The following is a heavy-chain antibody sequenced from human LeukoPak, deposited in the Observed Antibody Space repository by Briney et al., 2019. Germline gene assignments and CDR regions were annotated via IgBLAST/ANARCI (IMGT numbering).Heavy chain of an antibody. D-gene: IGHD3-10*01. CDR2: ISYDGSNK. CDR1: GFTFSSYA. J-gene: IGHJ6*02. V-gene: IGHV3-30-3*01. CDR3: ARAYYYGSGPTGFYYYGMDV. Sequence: GGSLRLSCAASGFTFSSYAMHWVRPAPGKGLEWVAVISYDGSNKYYADSVKGRFTISRDNSKNTLYLQMNSLRAEDTAVYYCARAYYYGSGPTGFYYYGMDVWGQGTTVTVSS.